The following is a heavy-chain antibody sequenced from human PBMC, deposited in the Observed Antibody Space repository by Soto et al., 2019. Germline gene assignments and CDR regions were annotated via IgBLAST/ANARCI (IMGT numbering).Heavy chain of an antibody. J-gene: IGHJ4*02. CDR2: ISRTASTM. CDR1: GFTFTDYE. Sequence: PGGSLRLSCAASGFTFTDYEVNWVRQAPGKGLEWVSYISRTASTMYYADSMKGRFTISRDNAKGSAYLQMNSLRAEDTAVYYCAISDDFYGDFHLDFWGQGILVTVAS. D-gene: IGHD3-10*01. CDR3: AISDDFYGDFHLDF. V-gene: IGHV3-48*03.